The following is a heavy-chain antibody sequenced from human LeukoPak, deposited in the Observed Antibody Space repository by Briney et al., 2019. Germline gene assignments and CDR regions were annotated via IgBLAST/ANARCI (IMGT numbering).Heavy chain of an antibody. V-gene: IGHV4-59*10. D-gene: IGHD6-13*01. Sequence: SEALSLTCAVYGGSFSGYYWSWIRQPAGKGLEWIGRIYTSGSTNYNPSLKSRVTMSVDTSKNQFSLKLSSVTAADTAVYYCARGKYSSSWYESPEYFQHWGQGTLVTVSS. CDR1: GGSFSGYY. CDR2: IYTSGST. CDR3: ARGKYSSSWYESPEYFQH. J-gene: IGHJ1*01.